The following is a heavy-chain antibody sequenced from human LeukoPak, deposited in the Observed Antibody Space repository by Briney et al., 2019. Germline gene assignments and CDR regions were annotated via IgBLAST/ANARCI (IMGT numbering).Heavy chain of an antibody. J-gene: IGHJ5*02. Sequence: GGSLRLSCAASGFTFSSYEMNWGRQAPGKGLEWVSYFSSSGSTIYYADSVKGRFTISRDNAKNSLYLQMNSLRAEDTAVYHCARSGYDYGDYLSWFDPGGQRTLVTVSS. CDR2: FSSSGSTI. CDR3: ARSGYDYGDYLSWFDP. V-gene: IGHV3-48*03. D-gene: IGHD4-17*01. CDR1: GFTFSSYE.